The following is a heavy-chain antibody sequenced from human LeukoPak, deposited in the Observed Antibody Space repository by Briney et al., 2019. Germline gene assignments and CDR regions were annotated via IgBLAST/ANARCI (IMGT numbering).Heavy chain of an antibody. CDR1: GFTFSSYD. D-gene: IGHD3-22*01. CDR2: IGTAGDT. Sequence: RPGGSLRLSCAASGFTFSSYDMHWVRQARGKGLEWVSAIGTAGDTSYPGSVKGRFTISRENAKNSLYRQMNSLRAGDTAVYYCARADSSVGACDIWGQGTMVTVSS. V-gene: IGHV3-13*01. J-gene: IGHJ3*02. CDR3: ARADSSVGACDI.